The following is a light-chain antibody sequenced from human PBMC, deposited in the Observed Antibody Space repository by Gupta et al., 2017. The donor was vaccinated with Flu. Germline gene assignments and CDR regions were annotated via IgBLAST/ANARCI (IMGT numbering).Light chain of an antibody. CDR3: QKYDSGPRT. Sequence: DHQMTHSASALSQSVGDRVTISCRASQDINSFLVWYQQKPGKIPNLLIYGASTLQSGVPSRFSGSGSGTDFTLTISSLQPEDVATYYCQKYDSGPRTFGQGTKVKIK. V-gene: IGKV1-27*01. J-gene: IGKJ1*01. CDR2: GAS. CDR1: QDINSF.